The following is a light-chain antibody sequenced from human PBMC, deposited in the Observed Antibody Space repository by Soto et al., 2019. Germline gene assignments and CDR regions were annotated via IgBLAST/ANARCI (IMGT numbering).Light chain of an antibody. CDR2: GVS. J-gene: IGKJ5*01. CDR3: QQRHNWRDT. CDR1: QSVTNNQ. V-gene: IGKV3D-20*02. Sequence: EIVLTQSPGTLSLSPGERATLSCRASQSVTNNQFAWFRQKPGQAPRLLIWGVSNRATGIPDRFSGSGSGTDVTLTISSLEPEDCAVYDGQQRHNWRDTFGQGTRLEIK.